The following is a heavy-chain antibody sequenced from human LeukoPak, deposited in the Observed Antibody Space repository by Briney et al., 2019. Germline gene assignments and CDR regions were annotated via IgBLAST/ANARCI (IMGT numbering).Heavy chain of an antibody. J-gene: IGHJ5*02. D-gene: IGHD3-22*01. CDR3: ARESDYYDSSGYPPRWFDP. Sequence: RAGRSLRLSCAASGFTFSSYAMHWVRQAPGKGLEWVAVISYDGSNKYYADSVKGRFTISRDNSKNTLYLQMNSLRAEDTAVYYCARESDYYDSSGYPPRWFDPWGQGTLVTVSS. CDR2: ISYDGSNK. V-gene: IGHV3-30*04. CDR1: GFTFSSYA.